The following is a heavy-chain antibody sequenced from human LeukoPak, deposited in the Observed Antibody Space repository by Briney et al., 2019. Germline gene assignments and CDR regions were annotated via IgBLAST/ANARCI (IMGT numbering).Heavy chain of an antibody. V-gene: IGHV4-34*01. CDR1: GGSFSGYY. J-gene: IGHJ4*02. CDR2: INHSGST. D-gene: IGHD6-19*01. CDR3: ARGRDSSGWYGDY. Sequence: SETLSLTCAVYGGSFSGYYWSWIRQPPGKGLEWIGEINHSGSTNYNPSLKSRVTISVDTSKNQFSLKLTSVTAADTAVYYCARGRDSSGWYGDYWGQGTLVTVSS.